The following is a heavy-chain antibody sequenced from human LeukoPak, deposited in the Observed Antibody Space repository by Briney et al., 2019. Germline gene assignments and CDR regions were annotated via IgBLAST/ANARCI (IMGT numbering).Heavy chain of an antibody. J-gene: IGHJ4*02. D-gene: IGHD6-13*01. V-gene: IGHV3-53*01. CDR1: GFTVSSNY. CDR2: IYSGGST. CDR3: ARDSSSWFDY. Sequence: AGGSLRLSCAASGFTVSSNYMSWVRQAPGKGLEWVSVIYSGGSTYYADSVKGRFTISRDNSKNTLYLQMNSPRAEDTAVYYCARDSSSWFDYWGQGTLVTVSS.